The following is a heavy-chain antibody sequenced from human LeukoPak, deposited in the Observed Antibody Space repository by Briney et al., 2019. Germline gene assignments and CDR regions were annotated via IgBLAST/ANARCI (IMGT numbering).Heavy chain of an antibody. D-gene: IGHD2-15*01. J-gene: IGHJ4*02. CDR2: ISPSSNYI. Sequence: PGGSLSLSCAASGFTFSSYAMSWVRQAPGKGLEWVSSISPSSNYIKYGDSLKGRITISRDNAKNSLYLQINSLRAEDTAVYYCARVDPVVAETYFDYWGQGTLVTVSS. CDR1: GFTFSSYA. V-gene: IGHV3-21*01. CDR3: ARVDPVVAETYFDY.